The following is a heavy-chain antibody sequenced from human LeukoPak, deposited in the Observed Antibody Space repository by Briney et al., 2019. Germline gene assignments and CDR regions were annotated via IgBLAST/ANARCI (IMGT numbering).Heavy chain of an antibody. Sequence: PSETLSLTCTVSGDSITNNEYYWGWIRQPPGKGLEWIGSIYYSGVTYYNPPLESRVTISGDTSKNQFSLKLSSVTAADTAVYYCARTAGWSYGFDYWGQGTLVTVSS. V-gene: IGHV4-39*07. J-gene: IGHJ4*02. CDR1: GDSITNNEYY. D-gene: IGHD5-18*01. CDR3: ARTAGWSYGFDY. CDR2: IYYSGVT.